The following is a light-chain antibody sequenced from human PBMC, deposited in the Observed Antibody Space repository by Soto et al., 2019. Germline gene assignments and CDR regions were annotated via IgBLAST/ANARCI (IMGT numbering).Light chain of an antibody. CDR1: QDISNY. V-gene: IGKV1-33*01. Sequence: DIQMTQSPASLSASVGDRVTITCQASQDISNYLNWYQQKAGKAPKLLIYDTSELHTGVPSRFSGSGSGTEFTFTISSLQPEESATYYCQQYDKLVSFGQGTKLEIK. CDR3: QQYDKLVS. CDR2: DTS. J-gene: IGKJ2*01.